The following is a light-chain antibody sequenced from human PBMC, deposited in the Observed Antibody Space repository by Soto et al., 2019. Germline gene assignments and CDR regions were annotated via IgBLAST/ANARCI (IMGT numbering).Light chain of an antibody. CDR3: CSYAGSYTSRV. CDR2: DVS. J-gene: IGLJ1*01. CDR1: PRYVGGYNY. Sequence: PREGAGAAGQSVALSWRGNPRYVGGYNYVSWYQQHPGKAPKLMIYDVSKRPSGVPDRFSGSKSGNTASLTISGLQAEDEADYYCCSYAGSYTSRVFGTGTKVTVL. V-gene: IGLV2-11*01.